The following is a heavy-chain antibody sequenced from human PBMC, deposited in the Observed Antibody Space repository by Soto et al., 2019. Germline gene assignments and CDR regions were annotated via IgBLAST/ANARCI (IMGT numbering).Heavy chain of an antibody. CDR3: TTDSGYQPRGGWFDP. Sequence: SGGSLRLSCTASGFPFINAWMSWVRQAPGKGLEWVGRIKTKTDGGTTDYAAPVKGRFTISRDDSKNTLYLQMNSLKSDDTAVYYCTTDSGYQPRGGWFDPWGQGTLVTVSS. J-gene: IGHJ5*02. D-gene: IGHD2-2*01. CDR1: GFPFINAW. V-gene: IGHV3-15*01. CDR2: IKTKTDGGTT.